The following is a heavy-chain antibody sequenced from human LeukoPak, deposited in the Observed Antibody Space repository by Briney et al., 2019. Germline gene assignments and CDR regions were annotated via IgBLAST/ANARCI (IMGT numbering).Heavy chain of an antibody. Sequence: GGSLRLSCAAPGFTFSNYWMSWVRQAPGKGLEWVAHIKQDGSEKYYVDSVKGRFTISRDNAKNSLYLQMNSLRADDTALYYCARGYCSSTSCFSAGLKDFWGQGTLVTVSS. CDR1: GFTFSNYW. D-gene: IGHD2-2*01. CDR2: IKQDGSEK. J-gene: IGHJ4*02. V-gene: IGHV3-7*01. CDR3: ARGYCSSTSCFSAGLKDF.